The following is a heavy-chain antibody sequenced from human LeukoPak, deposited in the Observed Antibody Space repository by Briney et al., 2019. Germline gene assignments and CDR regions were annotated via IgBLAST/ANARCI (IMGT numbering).Heavy chain of an antibody. CDR2: IYYSGST. J-gene: IGHJ5*02. Sequence: PSETLSLTCTVSGGSISSYYWSWIRQPPGKGLEWIGYIYYSGSTNYNPSLKSRVTISVDTSKNQFSLKLSSVTAADTAVYYCAKSGHGDYRSHWFDPWGQGTLVTVSS. CDR1: GGSISSYY. D-gene: IGHD4-17*01. CDR3: AKSGHGDYRSHWFDP. V-gene: IGHV4-59*01.